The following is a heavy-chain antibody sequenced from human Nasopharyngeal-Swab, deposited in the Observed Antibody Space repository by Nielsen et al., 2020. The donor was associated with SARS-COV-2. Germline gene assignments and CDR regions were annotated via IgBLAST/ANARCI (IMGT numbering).Heavy chain of an antibody. Sequence: WIRQPPGKGLEWIGYIYYSGSTNYNPSLKSRVTISVDTSKNQFSLKLSSVTAADTAVYYCAIGSGGSCYYGMDVWGQGTTVTVSS. CDR3: AIGSGGSCYYGMDV. D-gene: IGHD1-26*01. J-gene: IGHJ6*02. V-gene: IGHV4-59*01. CDR2: IYYSGST.